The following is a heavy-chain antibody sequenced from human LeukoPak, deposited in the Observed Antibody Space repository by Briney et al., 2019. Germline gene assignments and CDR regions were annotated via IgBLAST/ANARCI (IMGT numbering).Heavy chain of an antibody. D-gene: IGHD6-6*01. V-gene: IGHV4-39*07. CDR2: IYYSGST. CDR3: ASGGGSSYYYYYYMDV. CDR1: GGSISSSSYY. Sequence: SETLSLTCTVSGGSISSSSYYWGWIRQPPGKGLEWIGSIYYSGSTYYNPSLKSRVTISVDTSKNQFSLKLSSVTAADTAVYYCASGGGSSYYYYYYMDVWGKGTTVTVSS. J-gene: IGHJ6*03.